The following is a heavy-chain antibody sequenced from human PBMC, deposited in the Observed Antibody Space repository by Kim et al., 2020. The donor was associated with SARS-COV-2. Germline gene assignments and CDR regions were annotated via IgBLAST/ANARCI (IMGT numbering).Heavy chain of an antibody. CDR1: GGSLSGYS. CDR3: ARGSRQSDV. V-gene: IGHV4-34*01. D-gene: IGHD6-25*01. Sequence: SETLSLTCSVYGGSLSGYSWTWIRQTPGKGLELIGEISDSGSTNYNPSLKSRVTMLVDASQSQLSLKLTAVTAADTGVYFCARGSRQSDVWGQGTTVTVSS. CDR2: ISDSGST. J-gene: IGHJ6*02.